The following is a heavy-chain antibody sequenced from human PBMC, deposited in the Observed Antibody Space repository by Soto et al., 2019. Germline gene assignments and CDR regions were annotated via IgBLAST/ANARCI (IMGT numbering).Heavy chain of an antibody. CDR1: GGSFSGYY. D-gene: IGHD6-13*01. Sequence: SETLSLTCAVYGGSFSGYYWSWIRQPPGKGLEWIGEINHSGSTNYNPSLKSRVTISVDTSKNQFSLKLSSVTAADTAVYYCARVSIAAAEWYFDYWGQETLVTVSS. J-gene: IGHJ4*02. CDR2: INHSGST. CDR3: ARVSIAAAEWYFDY. V-gene: IGHV4-34*01.